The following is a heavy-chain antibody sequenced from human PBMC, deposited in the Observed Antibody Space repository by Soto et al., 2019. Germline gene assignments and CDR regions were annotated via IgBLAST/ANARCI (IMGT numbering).Heavy chain of an antibody. CDR3: ARVGGVWDPDY. Sequence: EVQLVESGGGLVQPGGSLKLSCVTSGFSFSNYWMTWVRQAPGKGLEWVANIRQDGNEEYFLDSLRGRFTISRDTAKNSLYLHMNSLTTEDTAVYYCARVGGVWDPDYWGQGTLVTVSS. CDR2: IRQDGNEE. CDR1: GFSFSNYW. J-gene: IGHJ4*02. V-gene: IGHV3-7*03. D-gene: IGHD2-21*02.